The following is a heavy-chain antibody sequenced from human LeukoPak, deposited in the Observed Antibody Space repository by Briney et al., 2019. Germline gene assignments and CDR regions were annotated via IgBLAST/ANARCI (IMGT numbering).Heavy chain of an antibody. CDR2: INPNSGGT. J-gene: IGHJ5*02. V-gene: IGHV1-2*02. Sequence: GASVKVSCKASGYTFTGYYMHWVRQAPGQGLEWMGWINPNSGGTNYAQKFQGRVTMTRDTSISTAYMELSRLRSDDTAVYYCARGVSRKQWPPQYNWFDPWGQGTLVTVSS. D-gene: IGHD6-19*01. CDR3: ARGVSRKQWPPQYNWFDP. CDR1: GYTFTGYY.